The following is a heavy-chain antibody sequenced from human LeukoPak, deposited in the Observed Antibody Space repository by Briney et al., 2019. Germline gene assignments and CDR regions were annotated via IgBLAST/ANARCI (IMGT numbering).Heavy chain of an antibody. D-gene: IGHD5-24*01. CDR2: IYYSGST. CDR1: GGSISSSSYY. V-gene: IGHV4-39*07. J-gene: IGHJ5*02. CDR3: AREPRGWLQFGWFDP. Sequence: SETLSPTCTVSGGSISSSSYYWGWIRQPPGKGLEWIGSIYYSGSTYYNPSLKSRVTISVDTSKNQFSLKLSSVTAADTAVYYCAREPRGWLQFGWFDPWGQGTLVTVSS.